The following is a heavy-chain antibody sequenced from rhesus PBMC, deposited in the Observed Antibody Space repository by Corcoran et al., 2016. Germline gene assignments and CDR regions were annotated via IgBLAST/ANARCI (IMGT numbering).Heavy chain of an antibody. D-gene: IGHD4-11*01. CDR1: GGSISSNY. Sequence: QLQLQESGPGLVKPSETLSLTCAVSGGSISSNYWSWIRQPPGKGLEWIGRISGSGGSTEYNPSLKSRVTISTGTAKNQFSLKRSSVTAADTAVYYCARTTAIYYYGLDSWGQGVVVTVSS. V-gene: IGHV4-173*01. J-gene: IGHJ6*01. CDR3: ARTTAIYYYGLDS. CDR2: ISGSGGST.